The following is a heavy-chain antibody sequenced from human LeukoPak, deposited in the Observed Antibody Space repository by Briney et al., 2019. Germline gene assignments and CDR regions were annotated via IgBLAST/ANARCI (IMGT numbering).Heavy chain of an antibody. CDR1: GFTFSSYW. V-gene: IGHV3-74*01. J-gene: IGHJ4*02. D-gene: IGHD2-21*01. CDR3: ARARILAYCGGDCSSYYFDY. CDR2: INSDGSST. Sequence: GGSLRLSCAASGFTFSSYWMHWVRQAPGKGLVWVSRINSDGSSTSYADSVKGRFTISRDNAKNTLYLQINSLRAEDTAVYYCARARILAYCGGDCSSYYFDYWGQGTLVTVSS.